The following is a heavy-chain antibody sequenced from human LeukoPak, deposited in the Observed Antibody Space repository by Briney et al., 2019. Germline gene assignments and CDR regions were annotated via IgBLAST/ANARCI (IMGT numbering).Heavy chain of an antibody. J-gene: IGHJ3*02. CDR1: GFTFSSYA. Sequence: PGGSLRLSCAASGFTFSSYAMHWVRQAPGKGLEWVAVISYDGSNKYYADPVKGRFTISRDNSKNTLYLQMNSLRAEDTAVYYCAAPQLLLGAFDIWGQGTMVTVSS. CDR3: AAPQLLLGAFDI. CDR2: ISYDGSNK. D-gene: IGHD2-2*01. V-gene: IGHV3-30-3*01.